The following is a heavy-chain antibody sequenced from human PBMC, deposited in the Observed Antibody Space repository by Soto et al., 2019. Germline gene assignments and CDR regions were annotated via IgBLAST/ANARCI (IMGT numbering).Heavy chain of an antibody. D-gene: IGHD5-18*01. V-gene: IGHV4-30-2*01. CDR3: ARGGYTYGGYYYFYGMDV. CDR2: IYHSGGT. CDR1: GGSISSGGYS. Sequence: SETLSLTCAVSGGSISSGGYSWSWIRQPPGKGLEWIGYIYHSGGTLYNPSLKSRVTISVDRSKNQFSVNLRSVTAADTALYFCARGGYTYGGYYYFYGMDVWGQGTTVTVSS. J-gene: IGHJ6*02.